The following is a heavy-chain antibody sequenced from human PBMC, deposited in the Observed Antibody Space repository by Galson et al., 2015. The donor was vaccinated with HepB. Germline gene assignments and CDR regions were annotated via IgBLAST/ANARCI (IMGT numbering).Heavy chain of an antibody. CDR2: ISGSGGPT. J-gene: IGHJ3*02. D-gene: IGHD7-27*01. Sequence: SLRLSCAASGFSFSSYAMTWVRQAPGKGLEWLSGISGSGGPTYYADSVKGRFTISRDNSKNTLYMQMNSLRVEDTAVYYCARYQGDWGAFDIWGQGTMVTVSS. CDR1: GFSFSSYA. CDR3: ARYQGDWGAFDI. V-gene: IGHV3-23*01.